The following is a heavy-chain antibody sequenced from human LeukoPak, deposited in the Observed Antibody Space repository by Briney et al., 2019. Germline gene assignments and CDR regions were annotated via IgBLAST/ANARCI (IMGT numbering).Heavy chain of an antibody. V-gene: IGHV4-34*01. CDR2: INHSGST. J-gene: IGHJ4*02. CDR3: ARAPYYYDSSGYRGPYYFDY. D-gene: IGHD3-22*01. Sequence: SETLSLTCAVYGGSFSGYYWSWIRQPPGKGLEWIGEINHSGSTNYNPSPKSRVTISVDTSKNQFSLKLSSVTAADTAVYYCARAPYYYDSSGYRGPYYFDYWGQGTLVTVSS. CDR1: GGSFSGYY.